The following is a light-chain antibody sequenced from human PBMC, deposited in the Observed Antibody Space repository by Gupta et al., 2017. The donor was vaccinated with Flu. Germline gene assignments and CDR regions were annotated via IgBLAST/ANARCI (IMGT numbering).Light chain of an antibody. V-gene: IGKV1-12*01. CDR3: QQANSFPLT. J-gene: IGKJ4*01. Sequence: DIQMTQSPSSVSASVGDRVTITCRASQDISSWLAWYQQEPGKAPKLLIYAASSLQSGVPSRFSGSGSGTHFTLTISSLQPEDFATYYCQQANSFPLTFGGGTKVVIK. CDR2: AAS. CDR1: QDISSW.